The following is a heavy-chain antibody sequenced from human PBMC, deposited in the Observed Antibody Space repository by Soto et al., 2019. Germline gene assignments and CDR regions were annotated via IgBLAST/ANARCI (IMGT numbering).Heavy chain of an antibody. CDR1: GFSLSTSGVG. CDR2: IYWDDDK. Sequence: SGPTLVNPTQTLTLTCTFSGFSLSTSGVGVGWIRQPPGKALEWLALIYWDDDKRYSPSLKSRLTITKDTSKNQVVLTMTNMDPVDTATYYCAHNLVGQGPPTDYDYIWGSYRPKNNWFDPWGQGTLVTVSS. D-gene: IGHD3-16*02. V-gene: IGHV2-5*02. J-gene: IGHJ5*02. CDR3: AHNLVGQGPPTDYDYIWGSYRPKNNWFDP.